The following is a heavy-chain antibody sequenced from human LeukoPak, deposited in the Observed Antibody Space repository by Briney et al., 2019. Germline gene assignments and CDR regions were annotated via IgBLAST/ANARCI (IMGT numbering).Heavy chain of an antibody. V-gene: IGHV4-59*08. J-gene: IGHJ6*03. CDR1: GGSIGTYY. Sequence: PSETLSLTCTVSGGSIGTYYWSWVRQSPGKGLEWIGYIYVTGDRYNPYLQSRVTISVDTSRNQFFLKMSSVTAADTAVYYCARHIGGGIEDMDVWGKGTKVTVSS. CDR3: ARHIGGGIEDMDV. CDR2: IYVTGD. D-gene: IGHD3-16*02.